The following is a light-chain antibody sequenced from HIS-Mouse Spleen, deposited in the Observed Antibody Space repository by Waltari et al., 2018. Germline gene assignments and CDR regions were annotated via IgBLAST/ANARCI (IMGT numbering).Light chain of an antibody. CDR1: QSVSSY. CDR2: DAS. J-gene: IGKJ4*01. V-gene: IGKV3-11*01. CDR3: QQRSNWPPGLT. Sequence: EIVLTQSAATLSLTPGERATLSCRASQSVSSYLAWYQQKPGQAPRLLIYDASNRATGIPARFSGSGSGTDFTLTISSLEPEDFAVYYCQQRSNWPPGLTFGGGTKVEIK.